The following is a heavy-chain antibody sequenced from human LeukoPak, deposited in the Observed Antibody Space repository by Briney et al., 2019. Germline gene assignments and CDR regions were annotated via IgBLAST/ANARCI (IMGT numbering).Heavy chain of an antibody. CDR2: IYYSGST. CDR3: ARGPTIQLWSLLYWYFDL. CDR1: GGSISSYY. Sequence: PSETLSLTCTVSGGSISSYYWGWIRQPPGKGLEWIGYIYYSGSTNYNPSLKSRVTISVDTSKNQFSLKLSSVTAADTAVYYCARGPTIQLWSLLYWYFDLWGRGTLVTVSS. V-gene: IGHV4-59*01. D-gene: IGHD5-18*01. J-gene: IGHJ2*01.